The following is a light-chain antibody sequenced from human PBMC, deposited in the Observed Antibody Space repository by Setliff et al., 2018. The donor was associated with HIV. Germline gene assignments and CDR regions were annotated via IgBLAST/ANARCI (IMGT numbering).Light chain of an antibody. CDR3: SSYTSYSTSV. V-gene: IGLV2-14*01. J-gene: IGLJ1*01. Sequence: QSVLTQPASVSGSPGQSITISCTGSSSDIGGYNFVSWYQQHPGKAPKLIIYGVNYRPSGVSSRFSGSKSGNTASLTISGLQPEDEADYFCSSYTSYSTSVFGTGTKVTVL. CDR2: GVN. CDR1: SSDIGGYNF.